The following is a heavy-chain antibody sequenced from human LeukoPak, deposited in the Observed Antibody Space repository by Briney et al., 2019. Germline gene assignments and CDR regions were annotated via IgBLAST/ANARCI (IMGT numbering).Heavy chain of an antibody. Sequence: ASVKVSCKASGYTFTRNTINWVRQAPGQGLEWMGRINPNSGGTNYAQKFQGRVTMTRDTSISTAYMELSRLRSDDTAVYYCAREGTYEGAFDIWGQGTMVTVSS. J-gene: IGHJ3*02. CDR2: INPNSGGT. CDR1: GYTFTRNT. V-gene: IGHV1-2*06. D-gene: IGHD3-3*01. CDR3: AREGTYEGAFDI.